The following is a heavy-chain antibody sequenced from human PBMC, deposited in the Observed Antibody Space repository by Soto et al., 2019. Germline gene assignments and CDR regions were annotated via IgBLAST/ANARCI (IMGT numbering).Heavy chain of an antibody. V-gene: IGHV3-23*01. D-gene: IGHD2-15*01. Sequence: EVQLLDSGGGSVQHGGSLRLSCAASGFTFSSCSMRWVRQAPGKGLEWVSATSGRGGSRYYADAVRGRFTIPRDKSKNRLYGQMTSRRAEDTAVYYCAKDQGGSEPLDYWGQGTPVTVSS. CDR2: TSGRGGSR. J-gene: IGHJ4*02. CDR3: AKDQGGSEPLDY. CDR1: GFTFSSCS.